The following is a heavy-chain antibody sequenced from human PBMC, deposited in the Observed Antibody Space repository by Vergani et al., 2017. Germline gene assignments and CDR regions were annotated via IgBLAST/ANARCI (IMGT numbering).Heavy chain of an antibody. V-gene: IGHV3-11*01. CDR2: ISSSGNTI. CDR3: ARDLLDYYDSSGYYYGMDV. CDR1: GFTFSDYY. D-gene: IGHD3-22*01. J-gene: IGHJ6*02. Sequence: QVQLVESGGGLVKPGGSLRLSCAASGFTFSDYYMSWIRQAPGKGLEWVSYISSSGNTISYADSVKGRFTISRYKDKNALYLQMNSLRAEDTAVSYCARDLLDYYDSSGYYYGMDVWGQATTVTVSS.